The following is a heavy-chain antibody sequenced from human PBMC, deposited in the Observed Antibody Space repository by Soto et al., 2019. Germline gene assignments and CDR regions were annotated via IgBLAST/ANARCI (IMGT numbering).Heavy chain of an antibody. CDR3: AMRASSSSEY. V-gene: IGHV4-34*01. CDR2: INHSGST. D-gene: IGHD6-6*01. CDR1: GGSFSGHY. Sequence: SETMSLTCAVYGGSFSGHYWSWIRQPPGKGLEWIGEINHSGSTNYNPSLKSRVTISVDTSKNQFSLKLSSVTAADTAVYYCAMRASSSSEYWGQGTLVTVSS. J-gene: IGHJ4*02.